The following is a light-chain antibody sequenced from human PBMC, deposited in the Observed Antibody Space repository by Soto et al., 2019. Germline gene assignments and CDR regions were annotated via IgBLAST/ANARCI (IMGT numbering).Light chain of an antibody. Sequence: DIQMTQSPSTLSASVGDRVTITCRASQSISSWLAWYQQKPVKAPKLLIYKASSLESGVPSRFSGSGSGTGFTLTFSSLQPDDFATYYCQQYNSYSWTFGQGTKVEIK. CDR1: QSISSW. J-gene: IGKJ1*01. V-gene: IGKV1-5*03. CDR3: QQYNSYSWT. CDR2: KAS.